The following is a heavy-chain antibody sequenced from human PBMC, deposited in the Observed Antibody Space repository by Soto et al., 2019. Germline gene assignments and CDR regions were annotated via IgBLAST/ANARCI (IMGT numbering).Heavy chain of an antibody. CDR1: GFTFSSYA. J-gene: IGHJ4*02. V-gene: IGHV3-23*01. CDR2: ISGSGGST. D-gene: IGHD6-19*01. Sequence: GGSLRLSCAASGFTFSSYAMSWVRQAPGKGLEWVSAISGSGGSTYYADSVKGRFTISRDNSKNTLYLQMNSLRAEDTAVYYCAKTPPGYSSGWYLVDYWGQGTLVTVSS. CDR3: AKTPPGYSSGWYLVDY.